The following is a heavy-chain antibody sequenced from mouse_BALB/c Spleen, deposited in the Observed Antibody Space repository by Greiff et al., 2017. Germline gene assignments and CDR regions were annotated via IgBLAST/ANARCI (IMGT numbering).Heavy chain of an antibody. CDR1: GDSITSGY. Sequence: EVQLVESGPSLVKPSQTLSLTCSVTGDSITSGYWNWIRKFPGNKLEYMGYISYSGSTYYNPSLKSRISITRDTSKNQYYLQLNSVTTEDTATYYCARSDGYYGFYWYFDVWGAGTTVTVSS. CDR2: ISYSGST. CDR3: ARSDGYYGFYWYFDV. J-gene: IGHJ1*01. D-gene: IGHD2-3*01. V-gene: IGHV3-8*02.